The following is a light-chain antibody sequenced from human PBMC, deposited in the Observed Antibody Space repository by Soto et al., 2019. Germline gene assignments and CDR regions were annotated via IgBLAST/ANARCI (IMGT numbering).Light chain of an antibody. CDR3: QQYNEWPHP. Sequence: EIVMTQSPATLSVSPGERATLSCRASQSVSNNLAWYQQKPGQAPRLLIYHASTGATGIPARFSGNGSGTEPTLTISSVQSEDFAVYYCQQYNEWPHPFGGGTKVELK. V-gene: IGKV3-15*01. CDR2: HAS. J-gene: IGKJ4*01. CDR1: QSVSNN.